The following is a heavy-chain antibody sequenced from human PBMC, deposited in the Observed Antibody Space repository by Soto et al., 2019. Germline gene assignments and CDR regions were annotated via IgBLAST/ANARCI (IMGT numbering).Heavy chain of an antibody. Sequence: GGSLRLSCAASGFTFSSYGMHWVRQAPGKGLEWVAVIWYDGSNKYYADSVKGRFTISRDNSKNTLYLQMNSLRAEDTAVYYCARGIAARRAGNWFDPWGQGTLVTVSS. D-gene: IGHD6-6*01. CDR2: IWYDGSNK. J-gene: IGHJ5*02. V-gene: IGHV3-33*01. CDR1: GFTFSSYG. CDR3: ARGIAARRAGNWFDP.